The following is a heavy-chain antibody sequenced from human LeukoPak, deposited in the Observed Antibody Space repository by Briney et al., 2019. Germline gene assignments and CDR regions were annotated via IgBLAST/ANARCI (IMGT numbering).Heavy chain of an antibody. D-gene: IGHD3-22*01. V-gene: IGHV3-74*01. Sequence: GGSLRLSCAASGFTFSSYWMHWVRQAPGKGLVWVSRINSDGSSTSYADSVKGRFTISRDNAKNTLYLQMNSLRAEDTAVYYCAKDGSYYDSSGYYGYWGQGTLVTVSS. CDR3: AKDGSYYDSSGYYGY. CDR1: GFTFSSYW. J-gene: IGHJ4*02. CDR2: INSDGSST.